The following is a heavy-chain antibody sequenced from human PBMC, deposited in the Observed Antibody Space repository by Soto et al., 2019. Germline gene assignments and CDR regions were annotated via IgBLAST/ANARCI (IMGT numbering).Heavy chain of an antibody. CDR2: IKPDGSEK. V-gene: IGHV3-7*01. CDR1: GFTLSSYW. D-gene: IGHD2-15*01. Sequence: GGSLRLSCAASGFTLSSYWMSWVRQAPGKGLEWVANIKPDGSEKYYVGSVEGRFTISRDNAMNSLYLQMNSLRAEDTAVYYCARDWRDGYSKSIDYWGQGSLVTVS. CDR3: ARDWRDGYSKSIDY. J-gene: IGHJ4*02.